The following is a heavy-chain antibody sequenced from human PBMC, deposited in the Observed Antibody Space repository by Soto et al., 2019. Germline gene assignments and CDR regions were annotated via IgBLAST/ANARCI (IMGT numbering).Heavy chain of an antibody. CDR3: ARDKGVVKVRGVIWGWFDP. CDR1: GCSVSSGSYY. Sequence: QVQLQESGPGLVKPSETLSLTCTVSGCSVSSGSYYWSWIRQPPGQGLEWIGYIYYSGSTNYNPSLHNRVTVSVDTSKNQFSLKLSSVPAADTAVDYCARDKGVVKVRGVIWGWFDPWGQGTLVTVSS. V-gene: IGHV4-61*01. CDR2: IYYSGST. D-gene: IGHD3-10*01. J-gene: IGHJ5*02.